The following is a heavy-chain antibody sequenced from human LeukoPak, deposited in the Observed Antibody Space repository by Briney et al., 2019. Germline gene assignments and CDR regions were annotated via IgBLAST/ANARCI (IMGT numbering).Heavy chain of an antibody. V-gene: IGHV1-8*01. J-gene: IGHJ6*02. CDR3: ARVGGSYDFWSGYYRYYYGMDV. CDR2: MNPNSGNT. Sequence: GASVKVSCKASGYTFTSYDINWVRQATGQGLEWMGWMNPNSGNTGYAQKFQGRVTMTRNTSISTAYMELSSLRSEDTAVYYCARVGGSYDFWSGYYRYYYGMDVWGQGTTVTVSS. D-gene: IGHD3-3*01. CDR1: GYTFTSYD.